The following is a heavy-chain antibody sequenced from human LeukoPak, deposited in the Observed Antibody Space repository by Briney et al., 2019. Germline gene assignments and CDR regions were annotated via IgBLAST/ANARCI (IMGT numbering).Heavy chain of an antibody. CDR2: INHSGST. V-gene: IGHV4-34*01. J-gene: IGHJ5*02. D-gene: IGHD5-18*01. CDR1: GGSFSGYY. CDR3: ARGRRGYSYGYPLNWFDP. Sequence: SETLSLTCAVYGGSFSGYYWSWIRQPPGKGLEWIGEINHSGSTNYNPSLKSRVTISVDTSKNQFSLKLSSVTAADTAVYYCARGRRGYSYGYPLNWFDPWGQGTLVTVSS.